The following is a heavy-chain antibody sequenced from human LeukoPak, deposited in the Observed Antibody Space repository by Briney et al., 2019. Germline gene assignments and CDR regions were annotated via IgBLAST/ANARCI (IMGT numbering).Heavy chain of an antibody. CDR2: IYDSGST. J-gene: IGHJ6*03. CDR1: GGSISGSNDY. D-gene: IGHD3-10*01. V-gene: IGHV4-39*01. CDR3: ATLHYASGSDNYYYHYMDV. Sequence: PSETLSLTCSVSGGSISGSNDYWGWIRQPPGKGLEWIGNIYDSGSTYYNPSLKSRVTLSIDTSKNQFSLTLTSVTAADTAVYYCATLHYASGSDNYYYHYMDVWGQGTMVTVSS.